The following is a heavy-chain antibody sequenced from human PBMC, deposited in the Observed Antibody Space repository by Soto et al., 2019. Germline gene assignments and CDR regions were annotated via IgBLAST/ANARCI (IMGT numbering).Heavy chain of an antibody. Sequence: QVQLVQSGAEVKKPGSSVKVSCKASGGTFSSYAISWVRQATGQGLEWMGGIIPIFGTANYAQKFQGRVTITADESTSTAYMELRSLRSEDTAVYYCASPKFRFWQQLDPWGQGALVTVSS. D-gene: IGHD3-3*01. CDR3: ASPKFRFWQQLDP. CDR1: GGTFSSYA. V-gene: IGHV1-69*01. CDR2: IIPIFGTA. J-gene: IGHJ5*02.